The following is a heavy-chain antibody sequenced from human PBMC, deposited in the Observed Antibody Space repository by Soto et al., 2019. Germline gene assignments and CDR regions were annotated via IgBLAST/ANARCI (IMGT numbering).Heavy chain of an antibody. J-gene: IGHJ4*02. CDR3: AQKLQDHGDMDTFDY. CDR1: GFTFSSYA. CDR2: ISGSGVTT. Sequence: EVQLLESGGGLVQPGGSLRLSCAASGFTFSSYAMSWVRQAPGKGLEWVSAISGSGVTTYYADSVKGRFTSSRDSSKNTLYLQMNSLRAEDTAVYYCAQKLQDHGDMDTFDYWGQGTLVTVSA. V-gene: IGHV3-23*01. D-gene: IGHD4-17*01.